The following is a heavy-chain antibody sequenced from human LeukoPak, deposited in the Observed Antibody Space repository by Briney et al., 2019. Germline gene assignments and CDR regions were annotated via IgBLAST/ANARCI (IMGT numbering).Heavy chain of an antibody. J-gene: IGHJ5*02. CDR3: ATGWYLDH. CDR2: IKSRPNGGTT. CDR1: GFTFSNAW. V-gene: IGHV3-15*01. Sequence: GGSLRLSCAGSGFTFSNAWMNWVRRAPGKGLEWVGRIKSRPNGGTTDYAAPVKGRFTISREDAKNTVYLQMDSLNTEDTGVYFCATGWYLDHWGQGTLVTVSS. D-gene: IGHD6-19*01.